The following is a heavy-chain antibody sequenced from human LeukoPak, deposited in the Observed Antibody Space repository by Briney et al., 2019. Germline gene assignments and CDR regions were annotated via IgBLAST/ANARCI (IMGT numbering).Heavy chain of an antibody. Sequence: PGGSLRLSCAASGFTFSSYGMHWVRQAPGKGLEWVAVIWYDGSNNYYADSVKGRFTISRDNSKNTLYLQMNSLRAEDTAVYYCAKDDGYGYVDYWGQGTLVTVSS. V-gene: IGHV3-33*06. CDR3: AKDDGYGYVDY. J-gene: IGHJ4*02. CDR1: GFTFSSYG. D-gene: IGHD5-18*01. CDR2: IWYDGSNN.